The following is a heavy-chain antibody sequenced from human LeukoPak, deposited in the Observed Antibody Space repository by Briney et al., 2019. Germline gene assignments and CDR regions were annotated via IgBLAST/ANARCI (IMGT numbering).Heavy chain of an antibody. CDR3: ARDLDTTVTMKGMDV. D-gene: IGHD4-17*01. CDR2: INHSGST. Sequence: SETLSLTCAVYGGSFSGYYWSWIRQPPGKGLEWIGEINHSGSTNYNPSLKSPVTISVDTSKNQFSLKLSSVTAADTAVYYCARDLDTTVTMKGMDVWGKGTTVTVSS. CDR1: GGSFSGYY. J-gene: IGHJ6*04. V-gene: IGHV4-34*01.